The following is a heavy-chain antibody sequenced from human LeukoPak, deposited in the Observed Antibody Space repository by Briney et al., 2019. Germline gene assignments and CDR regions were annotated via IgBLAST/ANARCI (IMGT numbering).Heavy chain of an antibody. Sequence: GGSLRLSCRTSGFAFNNYAMNWVRQPPGKGLEWVSGISGFNTYYADSVNGRFTISRDNSKNVLYLQMNRLRVENTAVYYCVKDVCTSPRCLLYSDSWGQGALVTVSS. CDR2: ISGFNT. J-gene: IGHJ4*02. D-gene: IGHD2-2*01. CDR1: GFAFNNYA. CDR3: VKDVCTSPRCLLYSDS. V-gene: IGHV3-23*01.